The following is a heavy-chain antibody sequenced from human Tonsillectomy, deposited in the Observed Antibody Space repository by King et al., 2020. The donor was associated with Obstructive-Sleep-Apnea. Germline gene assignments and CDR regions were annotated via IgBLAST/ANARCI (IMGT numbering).Heavy chain of an antibody. D-gene: IGHD3-22*01. V-gene: IGHV3-23*04. CDR3: AKDQLDLYYYDSSGFTFDY. CDR2: ISGSGGST. J-gene: IGHJ4*02. CDR1: GFTFSSYA. Sequence: VQLVESGGGLVQPGGSLRLSCAASGFTFSSYAMSWVRQAPGKGLEWVSAISGSGGSTYYADSVKGRFTISRDHSKNTLYLQMNSLRAEDTAVYYCAKDQLDLYYYDSSGFTFDYWGQGTLVTVSS.